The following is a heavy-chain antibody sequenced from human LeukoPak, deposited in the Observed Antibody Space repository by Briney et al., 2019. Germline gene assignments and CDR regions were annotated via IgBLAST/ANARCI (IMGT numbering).Heavy chain of an antibody. J-gene: IGHJ4*02. D-gene: IGHD5-12*01. V-gene: IGHV3-11*04. CDR3: VRGGGYEDFDY. CDR1: GFTFSDYY. Sequence: SGGSLRLSCAASGFTFSDYYMSWIRQAPGKGLEWVSYISSSGSTIYYADSVKGRFTISRDNSKNTVYLQVNSLRAEDTAVYYCVRGGGYEDFDYWGQGTLVTVSS. CDR2: ISSSGSTI.